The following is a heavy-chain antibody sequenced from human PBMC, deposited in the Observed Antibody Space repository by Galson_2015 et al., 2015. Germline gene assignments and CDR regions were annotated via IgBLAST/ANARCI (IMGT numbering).Heavy chain of an antibody. V-gene: IGHV3-30*18. Sequence: SLRLSCAASGFTFSSYGMHWVRQAPGKGLEWVAVISYDGSNKYYADSVKGRFTISRDNSKNTLYLQMNSLRAEDTAVYYCAKDDRYCSSTSCYGAYYYYGMDVWGQGTTVTVSS. D-gene: IGHD2-2*01. J-gene: IGHJ6*02. CDR2: ISYDGSNK. CDR3: AKDDRYCSSTSCYGAYYYYGMDV. CDR1: GFTFSSYG.